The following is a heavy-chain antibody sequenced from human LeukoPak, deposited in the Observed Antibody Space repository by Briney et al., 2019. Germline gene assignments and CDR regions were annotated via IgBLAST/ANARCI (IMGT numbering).Heavy chain of an antibody. CDR2: IYYSGST. CDR3: ARVQIGYSYGLFDY. Sequence: SETLSLTCTVSGGSVSSGSYYWNWIRQPPGKVLEWIGYIYYSGSTNYNPSLKSRVTISVDTSKNQFSLKLSSVTAADTAVYYCARVQIGYSYGLFDYWGQGTLVTVSS. D-gene: IGHD5-18*01. J-gene: IGHJ4*02. CDR1: GGSVSSGSYY. V-gene: IGHV4-61*01.